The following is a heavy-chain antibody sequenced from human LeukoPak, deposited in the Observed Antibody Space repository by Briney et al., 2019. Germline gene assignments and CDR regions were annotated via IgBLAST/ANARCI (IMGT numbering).Heavy chain of an antibody. Sequence: SETLSLTCTVSGGSISSSSYYWGWIRQPPGKGLEWIGSIYYSGSTYYNPSLKSRVTISVDTSKNQFSLKLSSVTAADTAVYYCARDLGYDSSGYYQDYWGQGTLVTVSS. CDR2: IYYSGST. J-gene: IGHJ4*02. CDR1: GGSISSSSYY. D-gene: IGHD3-22*01. CDR3: ARDLGYDSSGYYQDY. V-gene: IGHV4-39*02.